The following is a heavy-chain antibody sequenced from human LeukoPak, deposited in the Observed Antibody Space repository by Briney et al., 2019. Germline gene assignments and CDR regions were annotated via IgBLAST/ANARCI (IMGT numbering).Heavy chain of an antibody. CDR3: ARVDTAMETFDY. V-gene: IGHV2-5*08. D-gene: IGHD5-18*01. CDR1: GGSVSSGSHY. J-gene: IGHJ4*02. CDR2: IYWDDDK. Sequence: TLSLTCTVSGGSVSSGSHYWSWIRQPPGKALEWLALIYWDDDKRYSPSLKSRLTITKDTSKNQVVLTMTNMDPVDTATYYCARVDTAMETFDYWGQGTLVTVSS.